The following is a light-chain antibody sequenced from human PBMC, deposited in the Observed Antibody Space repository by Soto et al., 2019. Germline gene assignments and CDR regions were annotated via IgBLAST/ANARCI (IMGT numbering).Light chain of an antibody. V-gene: IGKV1-39*01. CDR1: QSIRTY. Sequence: DSQMTQSPSSLSASVGNRVTITCRASQSIRTYLNWYQQKPGKAPNLLIYDASSLQSGVPSRFSGSGGGTDFTLSISSLQPEDFATYFCQQSYMDPITFGQGTRLEIK. J-gene: IGKJ5*01. CDR3: QQSYMDPIT. CDR2: DAS.